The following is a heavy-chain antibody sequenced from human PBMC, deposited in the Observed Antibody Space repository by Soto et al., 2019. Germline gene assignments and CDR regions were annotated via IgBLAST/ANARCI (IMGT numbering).Heavy chain of an antibody. J-gene: IGHJ4*02. D-gene: IGHD5-12*01. V-gene: IGHV4-4*07. CDR2: IYPSGTT. Sequence: PSETLSLTCTVSGGSISGHYWSWIRQFAGKGLEWIGRIYPSGTTDYNPSLNSRVTMSLNMSKNQFSLDLTSVTAADTAAYFCAREWSYRGNDFWGQGTLVTVSS. CDR3: AREWSYRGNDF. CDR1: GGSISGHY.